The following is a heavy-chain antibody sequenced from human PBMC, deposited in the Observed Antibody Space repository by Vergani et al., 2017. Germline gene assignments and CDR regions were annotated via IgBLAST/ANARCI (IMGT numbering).Heavy chain of an antibody. CDR1: GYTFTSYG. Sequence: QVQLVQSGAEVKKPGASVKVSCKASGYTFTSYGISWVRQAPGQGLEWMGWISAYNGNTNYAQKLQGRVTMTTDTSTSTAYMELSSLRSEDTAVYYCARDPLYYDFWRGQKRNDAFDIWGQGTMVTVSS. V-gene: IGHV1-18*04. CDR3: ARDPLYYDFWRGQKRNDAFDI. D-gene: IGHD3-3*01. J-gene: IGHJ3*02. CDR2: ISAYNGNT.